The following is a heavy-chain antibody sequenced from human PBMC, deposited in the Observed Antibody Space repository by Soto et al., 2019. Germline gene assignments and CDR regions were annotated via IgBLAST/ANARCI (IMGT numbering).Heavy chain of an antibody. CDR2: INAGNGNT. J-gene: IGHJ3*02. V-gene: IGHV1-3*01. Sequence: QVQLVQSGAEVKKPGASVKVSCQASGYTFTSYAMHWVRQAPGQRLEWMGWINAGNGNTKYSQKFQGRVTITRDTSASTSYMELSSLRVEDTAVYFCATAIADDAFDIWGRGTMVTVSS. CDR3: ATAIADDAFDI. CDR1: GYTFTSYA. D-gene: IGHD2-2*01.